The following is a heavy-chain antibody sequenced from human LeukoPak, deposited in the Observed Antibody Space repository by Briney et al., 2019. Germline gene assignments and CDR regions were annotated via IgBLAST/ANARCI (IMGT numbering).Heavy chain of an antibody. D-gene: IGHD3-9*01. V-gene: IGHV1-2*02. CDR3: ARVRYFDSTVDY. J-gene: IGHJ4*02. Sequence: GASVKVSCKASGYTFTGYYIHWVRQAPGQGLEWMGWINPNTGGTNYAQKLQGRVTMTRGTSISTAYMGLSRLRSDDTAIYYCARVRYFDSTVDYWGQGTLVTVSS. CDR1: GYTFTGYY. CDR2: INPNTGGT.